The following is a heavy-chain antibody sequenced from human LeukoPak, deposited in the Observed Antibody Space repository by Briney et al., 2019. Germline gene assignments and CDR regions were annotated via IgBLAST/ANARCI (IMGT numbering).Heavy chain of an antibody. D-gene: IGHD6-19*01. Sequence: GGSLRLSCAASGFTFSSYWMHWVRQAPGKGLVWVSRINTDGSSTSYADSVKGRFTISRDNAKNTLYLQMSSLRAEDTAVYYCARGIAVAGRYYYYYMDVWGKGTTVTVSS. CDR2: INTDGSST. V-gene: IGHV3-74*01. CDR1: GFTFSSYW. CDR3: ARGIAVAGRYYYYYMDV. J-gene: IGHJ6*03.